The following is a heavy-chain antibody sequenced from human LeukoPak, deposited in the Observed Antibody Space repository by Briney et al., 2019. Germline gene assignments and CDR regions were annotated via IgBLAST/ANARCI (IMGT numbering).Heavy chain of an antibody. CDR3: ARGPSSGQYVSPLDY. CDR1: GDSISSFS. D-gene: IGHD6-25*01. J-gene: IGHJ4*02. CDR2: LYYSGTA. V-gene: IGHV4-59*01. Sequence: SETLSLTCTVSGDSISSFSWSWIRQSPGERLEWIGYLYYSGTANYNPSLRSRVTISSDTSKNQFSLKLSSLTAADTAMYYCARGPSSGQYVSPLDYWGQGTLATVSS.